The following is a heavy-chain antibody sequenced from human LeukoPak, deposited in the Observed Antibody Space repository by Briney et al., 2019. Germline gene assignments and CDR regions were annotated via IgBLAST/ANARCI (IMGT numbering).Heavy chain of an antibody. CDR3: ASGNFDWLLSLPLRHQNWFDP. V-gene: IGHV3-74*01. D-gene: IGHD3-9*01. CDR1: GFTFSSYW. J-gene: IGHJ5*02. CDR2: INSDGSST. Sequence: GGTLRLACAASGFTFSSYWMHWVRQAPGKGLVWVSRINSDGSSTSYADSVKGRFTISRDNAKNTLYLQMNSLRAEDTAVYYCASGNFDWLLSLPLRHQNWFDPWGQGTLVTVSS.